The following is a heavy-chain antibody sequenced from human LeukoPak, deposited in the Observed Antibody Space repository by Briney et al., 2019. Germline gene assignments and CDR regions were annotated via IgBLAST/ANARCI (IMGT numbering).Heavy chain of an antibody. Sequence: ASVKVSCKTSGYTFTSYGVSWVRQAPGQRLEWMGWISTYNGNTNYAQKLQGRVTMTTDTPTRTAYMELRSLRSDDTAVYYCARDRTLHYYDFWSGNYTSYFDYWGQGTLLTVSS. V-gene: IGHV1-18*01. D-gene: IGHD3-3*01. CDR2: ISTYNGNT. CDR3: ARDRTLHYYDFWSGNYTSYFDY. J-gene: IGHJ4*02. CDR1: GYTFTSYG.